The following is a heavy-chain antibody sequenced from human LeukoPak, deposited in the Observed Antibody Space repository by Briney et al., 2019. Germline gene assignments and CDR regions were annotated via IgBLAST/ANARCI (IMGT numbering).Heavy chain of an antibody. CDR2: ISGSGGST. J-gene: IGHJ3*01. CDR3: AKDLSPATYYDSSGSF. Sequence: PGGSLRLSCAASGFTFSSYAMSWVRQAPGKGLEWVSAISGSGGSTYYADSVKGRFTISRDNSKNTLYLQMNSLRAEDTAVYYCAKDLSPATYYDSSGSFWGQGTMVTVSS. CDR1: GFTFSSYA. V-gene: IGHV3-23*01. D-gene: IGHD3-22*01.